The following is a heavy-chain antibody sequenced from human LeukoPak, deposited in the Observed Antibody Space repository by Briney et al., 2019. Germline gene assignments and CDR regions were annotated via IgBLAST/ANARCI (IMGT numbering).Heavy chain of an antibody. CDR2: IYYSGST. V-gene: IGHV4-31*03. D-gene: IGHD3-22*01. Sequence: ASQTLSLTCTVSGGSISSGGYYWSWIRQHPGKGLEWIGYIYYSGSTYYNPSLKSRVTISVDTSKNQFSLKLSSVTAADTAVYYGARAVAYYYDSSGNDDAFDIWGQGTMVTVSS. J-gene: IGHJ3*02. CDR1: GGSISSGGYY. CDR3: ARAVAYYYDSSGNDDAFDI.